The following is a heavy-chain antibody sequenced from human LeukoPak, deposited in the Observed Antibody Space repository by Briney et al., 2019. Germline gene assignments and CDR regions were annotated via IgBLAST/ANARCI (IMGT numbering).Heavy chain of an antibody. Sequence: SSVTVSCKASGGTFTSYAISWVRQAPGQGLEWMGGIIPIFGTANYAQKFQGRVTITADESTSTAYMELSSLRSEDTAVYYCARHGGYCSGGSCYSNYYYGMDVWGQGTTVTVSS. V-gene: IGHV1-69*01. CDR3: ARHGGYCSGGSCYSNYYYGMDV. J-gene: IGHJ6*02. D-gene: IGHD2-15*01. CDR2: IIPIFGTA. CDR1: GGTFTSYA.